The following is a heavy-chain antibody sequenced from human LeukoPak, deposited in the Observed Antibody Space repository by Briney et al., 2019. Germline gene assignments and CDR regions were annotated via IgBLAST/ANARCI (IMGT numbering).Heavy chain of an antibody. CDR2: ISSAGGTI. V-gene: IGHV3-48*03. D-gene: IGHD5-18*01. CDR1: GFTFSSYE. CDR3: ARDSGHSRHLDY. Sequence: GSLRLSCAGSGFTFSSYEMNWVRQAPGKGLEWVSYISSAGGTIYYADSVKGRFTISRDNAKNSLFLQMNSLRAEDTAVYYCARDSGHSRHLDYWGQGTLVTVSS. J-gene: IGHJ4*02.